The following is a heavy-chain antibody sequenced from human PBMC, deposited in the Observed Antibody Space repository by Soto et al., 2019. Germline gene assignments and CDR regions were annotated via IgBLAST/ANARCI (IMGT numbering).Heavy chain of an antibody. CDR1: GYTFTSYG. D-gene: IGHD3-10*01. CDR3: ARVLKTYYYGSGSYFPTIYFDY. CDR2: ISAYNGNT. J-gene: IGHJ4*02. V-gene: IGHV1-18*04. Sequence: AASVKVSCKASGYTFTSYGISWVRQAPGPGLEWMGWISAYNGNTNYAQKLQGRVTMTTDTSTSTAYMELRSLRSDDTAVYYCARVLKTYYYGSGSYFPTIYFDYWGQGTLVTVSS.